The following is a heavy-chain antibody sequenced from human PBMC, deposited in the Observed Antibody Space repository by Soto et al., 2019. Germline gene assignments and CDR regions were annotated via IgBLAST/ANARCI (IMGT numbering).Heavy chain of an antibody. Sequence: ASVKVSCKASGYTFTGYYMHWVRQAPGQGLEWMGWINPNSGGTNYAQKFQGRVTMTRDTSISTAYMELSSVTAADTAVYYCARIPRGNWNPEGFDYWGQGTLVTVSS. V-gene: IGHV1-2*02. J-gene: IGHJ4*02. CDR3: ARIPRGNWNPEGFDY. CDR1: GYTFTGYY. CDR2: INPNSGGT. D-gene: IGHD1-1*01.